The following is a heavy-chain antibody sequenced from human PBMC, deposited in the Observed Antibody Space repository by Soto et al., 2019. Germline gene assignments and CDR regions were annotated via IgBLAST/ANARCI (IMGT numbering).Heavy chain of an antibody. Sequence: ITLKESGPTLVKPTQTLTLTCTFSGFSLNTGGVGVGWVRQPRGKAMEWLALIYWDDDERYRPSLRSRLNITKDTTNNQVVLTMTNMDPEDTTTYYCVRNWRYYGGDYYDGMDAWGQGTTVTVSS. CDR1: GFSLNTGGVG. CDR3: VRNWRYYGGDYYDGMDA. J-gene: IGHJ6*02. D-gene: IGHD3-10*01. V-gene: IGHV2-5*02. CDR2: IYWDDDE.